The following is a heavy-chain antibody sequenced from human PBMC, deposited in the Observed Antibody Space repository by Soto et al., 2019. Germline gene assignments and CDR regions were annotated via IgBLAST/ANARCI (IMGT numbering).Heavy chain of an antibody. J-gene: IGHJ4*02. Sequence: EVLLVETGGGLIQPGGSLRLSCAASGFTVSGNYMSWVRQAPGKGLEWVSVIFSGGSTYYADAVKGRFTISRDNSKNTLDLQMNSLRDEDTAVYYCTRDLPGYGSSWPREWGQGTLVTVSS. V-gene: IGHV3-53*02. CDR2: IFSGGST. CDR3: TRDLPGYGSSWPRE. CDR1: GFTVSGNY. D-gene: IGHD6-13*01.